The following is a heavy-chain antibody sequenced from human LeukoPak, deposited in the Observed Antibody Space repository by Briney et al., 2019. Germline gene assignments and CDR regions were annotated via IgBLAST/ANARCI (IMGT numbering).Heavy chain of an antibody. Sequence: GGSLRLSCAASGFTFTNYAMHWVRQAPGKGLEFVAAINSDGDGTYYGNSVKGRFTISRDTSKNTLFLQMDSLRPDDTSVYYCARDKRNSNGWHATFDYWGQGTLVPVSS. CDR1: GFTFTNYA. J-gene: IGHJ4*02. CDR2: INSDGDGT. V-gene: IGHV3-64*01. D-gene: IGHD6-19*01. CDR3: ARDKRNSNGWHATFDY.